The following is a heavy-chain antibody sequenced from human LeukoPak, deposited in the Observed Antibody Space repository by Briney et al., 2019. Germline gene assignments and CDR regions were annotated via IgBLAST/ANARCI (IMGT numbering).Heavy chain of an antibody. V-gene: IGHV1-2*02. Sequence: ASVKVSCKASGYTFNGYYMHWVRQAPGQGLEWMGWINPNSGGTNYAQRFQGRVTMTRDTSISTAYMELSRLRSDDTAVYYCARVYCTNGVCFRAQADYWGQGTLVTVSS. CDR2: INPNSGGT. CDR3: ARVYCTNGVCFRAQADY. D-gene: IGHD2-8*01. CDR1: GYTFNGYY. J-gene: IGHJ4*02.